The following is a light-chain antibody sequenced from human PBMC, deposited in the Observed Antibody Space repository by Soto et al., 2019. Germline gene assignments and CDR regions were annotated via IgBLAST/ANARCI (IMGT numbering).Light chain of an antibody. Sequence: DVQMTQSPSSLSAFVGDRVTITCRASQGIAPYLAWFQQKPGKVPKLLIYATSTLQSGVPSRFSGSGSGTDFTLTINSLQPEDVGTYYCRKYNSAHLTFGGGTKVEIK. CDR1: QGIAPY. CDR3: RKYNSAHLT. J-gene: IGKJ4*01. V-gene: IGKV1-27*01. CDR2: ATS.